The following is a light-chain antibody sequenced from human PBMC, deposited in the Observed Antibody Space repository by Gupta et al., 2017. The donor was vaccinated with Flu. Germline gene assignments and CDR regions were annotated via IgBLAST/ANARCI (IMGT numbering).Light chain of an antibody. CDR2: GRS. Sequence: IHMTTPPSSLSASVGDRVTITCRASQNVDTYVNWYQQKPGKAPNLLIYGRSSLQSGVPSRFSGSGSGTDFTLTINSLQPEDFATYYCQQSYDYPRTFGQGTRIEVK. CDR1: QNVDTY. CDR3: QQSYDYPRT. V-gene: IGKV1-39*01. J-gene: IGKJ2*02.